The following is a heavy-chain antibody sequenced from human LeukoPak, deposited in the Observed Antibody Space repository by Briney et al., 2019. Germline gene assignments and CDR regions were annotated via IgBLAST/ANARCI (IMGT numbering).Heavy chain of an antibody. CDR2: IYYSGST. Sequence: SETLSLTCTVSGGSISSYSWSWIRPPPGKGLEWIGYIYYSGSTNYNPSLKSRVTISVDTSKNQFSLQLSSVTAAETAVYYCASHGITIPGVDVFDIWGQGTMVTVSS. V-gene: IGHV4-59*01. J-gene: IGHJ3*02. CDR1: GGSISSYS. CDR3: ASHGITIPGVDVFDI. D-gene: IGHD3-3*01.